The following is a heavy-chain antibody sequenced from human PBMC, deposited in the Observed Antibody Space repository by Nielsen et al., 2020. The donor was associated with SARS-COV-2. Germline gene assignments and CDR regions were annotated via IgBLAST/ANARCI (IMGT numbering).Heavy chain of an antibody. Sequence: IRQPPGKGLEWIGYIYYSGSTNYNPSLKSRVTISVDTSKNQFSLKLSSVTAADTAVYYCARSHYYDFWSGYYSSGYYYGMDVWGQGTTVTVSS. CDR3: ARSHYYDFWSGYYSSGYYYGMDV. D-gene: IGHD3-3*01. J-gene: IGHJ6*02. V-gene: IGHV4-59*01. CDR2: IYYSGST.